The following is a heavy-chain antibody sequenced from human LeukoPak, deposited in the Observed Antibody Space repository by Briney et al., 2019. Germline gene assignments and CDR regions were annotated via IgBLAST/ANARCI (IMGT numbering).Heavy chain of an antibody. CDR3: ARPQNSRLDAFDI. Sequence: GESLKISCKGSGYSFTSYWSGWVRQMPGKGLEWMGIIYPGDSDTRYSPSFQGQVTISADKSISTAYLQWSNLKASDTAMYYCARPQNSRLDAFDIRGQGTMVTVSS. D-gene: IGHD6-13*01. V-gene: IGHV5-51*01. J-gene: IGHJ3*02. CDR2: IYPGDSDT. CDR1: GYSFTSYW.